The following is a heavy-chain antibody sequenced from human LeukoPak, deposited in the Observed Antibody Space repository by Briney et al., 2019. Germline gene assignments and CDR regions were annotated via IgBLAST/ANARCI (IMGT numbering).Heavy chain of an antibody. CDR3: ATTFSGYVSSWPEYFQH. CDR1: GVSISSYY. V-gene: IGHV4-59*08. CDR2: YYYSGNT. D-gene: IGHD6-13*01. Sequence: SETLSLTCTVSGVSISSYYWSWIRQPPGKGLEWNVYYYYSGNTNYNPSLKSRVTISAATSKNQFSLRLFSVTASDTAVYYCATTFSGYVSSWPEYFQHWGQGTLVTVSS. J-gene: IGHJ1*01.